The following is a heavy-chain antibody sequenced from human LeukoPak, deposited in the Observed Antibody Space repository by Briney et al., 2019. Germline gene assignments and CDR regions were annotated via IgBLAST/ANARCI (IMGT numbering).Heavy chain of an antibody. J-gene: IGHJ4*02. CDR1: GGSFSGYS. CDR2: IYHSGST. Sequence: SETLSLTCAVYGGSFSGYSWSWIRQPPGKGLEWIGYIYHSGSTYYNPSLKSRVTISVDRSKNQFSLKLSSVTAADTAVYYCARGGLLFDYWGQGTLVTVSS. V-gene: IGHV4-30-2*01. CDR3: ARGGLLFDY. D-gene: IGHD1-26*01.